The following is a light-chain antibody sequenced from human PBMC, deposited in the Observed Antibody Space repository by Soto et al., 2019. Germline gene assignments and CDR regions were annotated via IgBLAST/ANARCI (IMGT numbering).Light chain of an antibody. CDR1: SGDIGSYNR. V-gene: IGLV2-14*01. CDR2: EVT. Sequence: QSLLTHPASLSGSPGQSIHISCTGTSGDIGSYNRVSWYQQHPGKAPKLIIYEVTDRPSGVSNRFSGSKSGNTASLTISGLQAEDEAEYYCSSYTNINTRACVFGNGNKVTVL. CDR3: SSYTNINTRACV. J-gene: IGLJ1*01.